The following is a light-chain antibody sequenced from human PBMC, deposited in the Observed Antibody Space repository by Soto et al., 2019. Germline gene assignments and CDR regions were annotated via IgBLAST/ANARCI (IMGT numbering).Light chain of an antibody. CDR2: GAS. V-gene: IGKV3-15*01. Sequence: EIVMTQSPATLSVSPGERATLSCRASQSVSSNLAWYQHKPGQAPRLLIYGASTRATGIPARFSGSGSGTEFTLTISSLQSEDFAVYYCQYYSNWPPWGTFGQGTKLEIK. CDR1: QSVSSN. J-gene: IGKJ2*02. CDR3: QYYSNWPPWGT.